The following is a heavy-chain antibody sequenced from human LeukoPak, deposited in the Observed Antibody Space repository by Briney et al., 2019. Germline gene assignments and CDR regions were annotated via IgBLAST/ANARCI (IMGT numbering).Heavy chain of an antibody. D-gene: IGHD1-1*01. CDR3: AREPGTVLHLRGGMDV. V-gene: IGHV3-66*01. J-gene: IGHJ6*02. Sequence: PGGSLRLSCAVPGFTVSGNYISWVGQAPGKGLEWVSVIYSGGSTYYADSVKGRFTISRDNSKNTLYLQMNSLRAEDTAVYYCAREPGTVLHLRGGMDVWGQGTTVTVSS. CDR2: IYSGGST. CDR1: GFTVSGNY.